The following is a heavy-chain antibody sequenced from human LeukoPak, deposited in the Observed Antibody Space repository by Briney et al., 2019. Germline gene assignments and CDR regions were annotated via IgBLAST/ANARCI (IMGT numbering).Heavy chain of an antibody. CDR2: ISSSGSTI. V-gene: IGHV3-11*01. D-gene: IGHD3-22*01. J-gene: IGHJ4*02. CDR1: GFTFSDYY. CDR3: ARDRYYDSSGYFGY. Sequence: GGSLRLSCAASGFTFSDYYMSWLRQAPGKGVEWVSYISSSGSTIYYADSVKGRFTISRYNAKNSLYLQMNSLRAEDTAVYYCARDRYYDSSGYFGYWGQGALVTVSS.